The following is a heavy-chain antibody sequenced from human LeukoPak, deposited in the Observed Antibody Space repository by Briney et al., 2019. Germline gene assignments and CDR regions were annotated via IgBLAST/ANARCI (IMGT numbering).Heavy chain of an antibody. CDR1: GYTFTSYG. CDR3: ARGQLDLNPGDFDY. J-gene: IGHJ4*02. CDR2: ISAYNGNT. V-gene: IGHV1-18*01. Sequence: ASVKVSCKASGYTFTSYGISWVRQAPGQGLEWMGWISAYNGNTNYAQKLQGRVTMTTDTSTSTAYMELRSLRSEDTAVYYCARGQLDLNPGDFDYWGQGTLVTVSS. D-gene: IGHD2-2*01.